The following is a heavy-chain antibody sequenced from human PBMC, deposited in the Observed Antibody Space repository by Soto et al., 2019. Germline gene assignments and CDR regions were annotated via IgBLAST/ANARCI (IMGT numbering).Heavy chain of an antibody. Sequence: ASVKVSCKASGYTFTSYYMHCLRQAPGQGLEWMGIIDPSGGSTSYAQKFQGRVSMTRDTSTSSVYMELSSLRSEETAVYYCARGCISTSCTDNWFDPWGQGTMVTVSS. CDR1: GYTFTSYY. CDR2: IDPSGGST. V-gene: IGHV1-46*01. CDR3: ARGCISTSCTDNWFDP. D-gene: IGHD2-2*01. J-gene: IGHJ5*02.